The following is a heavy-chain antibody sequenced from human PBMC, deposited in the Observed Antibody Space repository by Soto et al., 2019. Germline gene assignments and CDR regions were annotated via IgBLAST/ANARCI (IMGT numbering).Heavy chain of an antibody. V-gene: IGHV1-3*01. CDR2: INAASGNT. CDR1: GYIFTDYV. CDR3: AREPVNGVPDPLDS. Sequence: ASVKVSCKASGYIFTDYVLQWVRQAPGQRLEWMGLINAASGNTKYSQKFQGRVTITRDTSADTAYMELSSLRSEDTAVYYCAREPVNGVPDPLDSWGQGTLVTVSS. D-gene: IGHD2-8*01. J-gene: IGHJ4*02.